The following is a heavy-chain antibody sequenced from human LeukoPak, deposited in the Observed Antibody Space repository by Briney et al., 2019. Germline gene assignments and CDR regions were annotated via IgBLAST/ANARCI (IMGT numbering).Heavy chain of an antibody. V-gene: IGHV4-59*01. D-gene: IGHD1-26*01. Sequence: SETLSLTCTVSGGSISSYYWSWIRQPPGKGLEWIGYIYYSGSTNYNPSLKSRVTISVDTSKNQFSLKLSSVTAADTAVYYCARVSGSYHDWFDPWGQGTLVTVSS. CDR2: IYYSGST. CDR1: GGSISSYY. CDR3: ARVSGSYHDWFDP. J-gene: IGHJ5*02.